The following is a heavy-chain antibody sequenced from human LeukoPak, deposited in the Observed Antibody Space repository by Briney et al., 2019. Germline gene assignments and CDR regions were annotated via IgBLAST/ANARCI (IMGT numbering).Heavy chain of an antibody. J-gene: IGHJ4*02. V-gene: IGHV4-61*02. Sequence: PSETLSLTCTVSGGSISSGFYYWSWIRQPAGKGLEWIGRNYTSGSTNYNPSLKSRVTISLDTSRNQFSLKLSSVTAADTAVYYCARRQDGHDYWGQGTLVTVSS. CDR1: GGSISSGFYY. CDR3: ARRQDGHDY. CDR2: NYTSGST.